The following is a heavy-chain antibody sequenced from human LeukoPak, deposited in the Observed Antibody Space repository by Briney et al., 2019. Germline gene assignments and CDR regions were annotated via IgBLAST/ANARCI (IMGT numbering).Heavy chain of an antibody. CDR3: AKGNGKAAAGSVVDY. V-gene: IGHV3-23*01. D-gene: IGHD6-13*01. J-gene: IGHJ4*02. Sequence: PGGFLRLSCAASGFTFSSYAMSWVRQAPGKGLDWVSSISGSGGTTYYADSVKGRFTISRDNSKNTLYLQMNSLRLDDMAVYYCAKGNGKAAAGSVVDYWGQGTLVTVSS. CDR1: GFTFSSYA. CDR2: ISGSGGTT.